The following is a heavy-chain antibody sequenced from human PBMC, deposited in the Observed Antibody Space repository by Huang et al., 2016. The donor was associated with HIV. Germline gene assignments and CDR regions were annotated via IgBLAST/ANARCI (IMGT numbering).Heavy chain of an antibody. CDR3: ARYVPVAQYFFRY. V-gene: IGHV4-59*01. J-gene: IGHJ4*02. CDR2: ISHSGTP. CDR1: GDSINSDY. D-gene: IGHD6-19*01. Sequence: QVILQESGPGLVKPSETLSLTCTVSGDSINSDYWSWVRQPPGQGLEWVGQISHSGTPGYHPSLKGRATISIDTAKTPFSLRLTSVTAADTAVYYCARYVPVAQYFFRYWGQGALVTVSS.